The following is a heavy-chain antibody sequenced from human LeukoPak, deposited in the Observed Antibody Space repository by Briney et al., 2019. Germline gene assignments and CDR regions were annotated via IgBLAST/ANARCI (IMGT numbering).Heavy chain of an antibody. Sequence: QTGGSLRLSCAASGFTVIKNHMSWVRQAPGKGLEWVSYISISSCKIGYVDCVKGRFTISRDKSKNSLYLQMDSLRVEDTAVYYCVRDPSYGSSWYYYMDVWGKGTTVTVSS. CDR3: VRDPSYGSSWYYYMDV. CDR1: GFTVIKNH. D-gene: IGHD6-13*01. V-gene: IGHV3-48*01. J-gene: IGHJ6*03. CDR2: ISISSCKI.